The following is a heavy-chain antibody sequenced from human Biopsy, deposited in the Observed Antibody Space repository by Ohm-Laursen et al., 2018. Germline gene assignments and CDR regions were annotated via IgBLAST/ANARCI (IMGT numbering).Heavy chain of an antibody. CDR3: ARTLVDCTSGTCYDVGDGMDV. D-gene: IGHD2-15*01. Sequence: ASVKVSCNASGGTFTRYAMHWVRQAPGQGLEWMGRIISVHDIANYAQKFQGRVTITADKSTSTAYMELRNLRSEDTAVYYCARTLVDCTSGTCYDVGDGMDVWGQGTTVIVSS. J-gene: IGHJ6*02. CDR1: GGTFTRYA. V-gene: IGHV1-69*04. CDR2: IISVHDIA.